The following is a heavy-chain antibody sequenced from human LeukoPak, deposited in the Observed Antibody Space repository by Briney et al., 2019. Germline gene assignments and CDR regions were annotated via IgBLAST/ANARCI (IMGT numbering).Heavy chain of an antibody. Sequence: SETLSLTCTVSGGSISNFYWSWIRQPPGKGLEWIGYIDKGGSTNFNPSLKSRGTISVDTSKNQYSLKLSSVTAADTAVYYCGRGRGGKDGGGFHFDHWGRGTLVTVSS. D-gene: IGHD3-16*01. J-gene: IGHJ4*02. CDR2: IDKGGST. V-gene: IGHV4-59*01. CDR1: GGSISNFY. CDR3: GRGRGGKDGGGFHFDH.